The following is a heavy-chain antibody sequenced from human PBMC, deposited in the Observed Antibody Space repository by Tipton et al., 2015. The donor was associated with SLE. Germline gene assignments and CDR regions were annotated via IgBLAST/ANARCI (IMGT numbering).Heavy chain of an antibody. CDR3: ARGLFRLLSSPFDI. J-gene: IGHJ3*02. D-gene: IGHD3-10*01. CDR2: MNPNSGNT. CDR1: GYNFIKHG. V-gene: IGHV1-8*01. Sequence: QLVQSGAEIKNPGASVKVSCKSSGYNFIKHGISWVRQAPGQGLEWMGWMNPNSGNTGYAQKFQGRVTMTRNTSVSTAYMELSSLRSEDTAVYYCARGLFRLLSSPFDIWGQGTMVTVSS.